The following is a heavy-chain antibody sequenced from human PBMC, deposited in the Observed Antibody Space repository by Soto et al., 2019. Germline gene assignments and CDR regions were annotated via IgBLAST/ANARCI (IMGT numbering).Heavy chain of an antibody. Sequence: ASVKVSCKASGYTFTGYHVQWVRQAPGQRLEWMGWINANSGDTNYAQKFQGRVTITRDTSISTAYMEVSRLRSDDTVMYYCARDSRSDERGLDDSANKALTFGGKGTMVPVS. J-gene: IGHJ6*03. V-gene: IGHV1-2*01. CDR1: GYTFTGYH. D-gene: IGHD3-9*01. CDR3: ARDSRSDERGLDDSANKALTF. CDR2: INANSGDT.